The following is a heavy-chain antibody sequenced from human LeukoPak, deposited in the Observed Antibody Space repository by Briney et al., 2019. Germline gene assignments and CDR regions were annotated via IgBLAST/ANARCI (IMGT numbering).Heavy chain of an antibody. V-gene: IGHV3-30*18. D-gene: IGHD3-10*01. J-gene: IGHJ3*02. CDR1: GLTFSSYG. CDR3: AKGVWVVRGVIGDAFDI. Sequence: GGSLRLSCAAPGLTFSSYGMHWVRQAPGKGLEWVAVISYDGSNKYYADSVKGRFTITRDNSKNTMYLQMNSLRAEDTAVYYCAKGVWVVRGVIGDAFDIWGQGTMVTVSS. CDR2: ISYDGSNK.